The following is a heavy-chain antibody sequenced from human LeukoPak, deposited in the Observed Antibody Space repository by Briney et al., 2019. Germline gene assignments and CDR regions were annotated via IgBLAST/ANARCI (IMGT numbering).Heavy chain of an antibody. D-gene: IGHD3-22*01. V-gene: IGHV4-59*01. CDR2: IYYSGST. J-gene: IGHJ4*02. CDR3: ARGRRQYYYDSLDYFDY. Sequence: SETLSLTCTVSGGSISSYYWSWIRQPPGKGLEWIGYIYYSGSTNYNPSLKSRVTISVDTSKNQFSLKLGSVTAADTAVYYCARGRRQYYYDSLDYFDYWGQGTLVTVSS. CDR1: GGSISSYY.